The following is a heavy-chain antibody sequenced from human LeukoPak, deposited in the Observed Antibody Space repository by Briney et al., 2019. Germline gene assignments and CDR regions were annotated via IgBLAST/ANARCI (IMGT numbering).Heavy chain of an antibody. CDR1: GYTFTGYY. D-gene: IGHD3-22*01. CDR2: INPNSGGT. J-gene: IGHJ5*02. CDR3: ARGVNYYDSSGETNWFDP. V-gene: IGHV1-2*02. Sequence: GASVKVSCKASGYTFTGYYMHWVRQAPGQGLEWMGWINPNSGGTNYAQKFQGRVTMARDTSISTAYMELSRLRSDDTAVYYCARGVNYYDSSGETNWFDPWGQGTLVTVSS.